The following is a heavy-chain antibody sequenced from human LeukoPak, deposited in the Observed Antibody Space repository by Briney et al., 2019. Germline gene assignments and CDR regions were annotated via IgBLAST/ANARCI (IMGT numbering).Heavy chain of an antibody. CDR1: GYTFTSYD. V-gene: IGHV1-8*03. Sequence: GASVKVSCKASGYTFTSYDINWVRQATGQGLEWMGWMNPNSGNTGYAQKFQGRVTITRNTSISTAYMELSSLRSEDTAVYYCARRGGLEWLGNWYFDLWGRGTLVTVSS. J-gene: IGHJ2*01. CDR2: MNPNSGNT. CDR3: ARRGGLEWLGNWYFDL. D-gene: IGHD6-19*01.